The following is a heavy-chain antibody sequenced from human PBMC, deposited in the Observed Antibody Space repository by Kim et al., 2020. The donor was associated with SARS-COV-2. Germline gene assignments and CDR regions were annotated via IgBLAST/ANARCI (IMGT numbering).Heavy chain of an antibody. D-gene: IGHD1-26*01. CDR3: ARYRGGSYYYVMDV. CDR2: ISHDGSNT. V-gene: IGHV3-30-3*01. J-gene: IGHJ6*02. CDR1: GFTFSSYA. Sequence: GGSLRLSCAASGFTFSSYAMHWVRQAPGKGLGWVAAISHDGSNTFYADSVKGRFTISRDNSKNTLYLQMNSLRAEDTAVYYCARYRGGSYYYVMDVWGQGTTVTVSS.